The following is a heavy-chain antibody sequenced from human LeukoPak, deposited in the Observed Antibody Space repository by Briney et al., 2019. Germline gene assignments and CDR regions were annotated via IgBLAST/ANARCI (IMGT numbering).Heavy chain of an antibody. CDR3: ARAISQLPPYNWFDP. J-gene: IGHJ5*02. V-gene: IGHV1-46*03. CDR2: INPSGGST. Sequence: ASVKVSCKAPGYTFTSYYTHWVRQAPGQGLEWMGIINPSGGSTSYAQKFQGRVTMTRDTSTSTVYMELSSLRSEDTAVYYCARAISQLPPYNWFDPWGQGTLVTVSS. D-gene: IGHD2-2*01. CDR1: GYTFTSYY.